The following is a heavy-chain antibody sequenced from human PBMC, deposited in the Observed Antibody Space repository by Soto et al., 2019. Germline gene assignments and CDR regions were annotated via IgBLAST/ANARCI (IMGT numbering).Heavy chain of an antibody. J-gene: IGHJ5*02. V-gene: IGHV4-39*01. CDR1: GGSISSSSYY. CDR3: ARQGNIVVVVADPNWFDP. CDR2: IYYSGST. Sequence: SETLSLTCTVSGGSISSSSYYWGWIRQPPGKGLEWIGSIYYSGSTYYNPSLKSRVTISVDTSKNQFSLKLSSVTAADTAVYYCARQGNIVVVVADPNWFDPWGQGTLVTVSS. D-gene: IGHD2-15*01.